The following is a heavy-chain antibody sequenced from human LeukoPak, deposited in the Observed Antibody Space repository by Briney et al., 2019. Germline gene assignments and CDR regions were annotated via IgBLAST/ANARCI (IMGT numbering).Heavy chain of an antibody. Sequence: PGGSLRLSCAASGFTFSSYWMSWVRQAPGKGLEWVANIKQDGSEKYYVDSVKGRFTISRDNAKNSLYLQMNSLRAEDTAVYYCAREAGLLYYYYMDVWGKGTTVTVSS. V-gene: IGHV3-7*01. CDR3: AREAGLLYYYYMDV. D-gene: IGHD2/OR15-2a*01. CDR2: IKQDGSEK. CDR1: GFTFSSYW. J-gene: IGHJ6*03.